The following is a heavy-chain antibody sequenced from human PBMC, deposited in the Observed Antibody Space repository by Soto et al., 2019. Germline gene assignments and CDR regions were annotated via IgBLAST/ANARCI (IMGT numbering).Heavy chain of an antibody. Sequence: ETLSLTCTVSDGSISNYYWNWIRQSPGKGLEWIGYIYSSGSTHYNPSLQNRVTISIDTSKNQVSLKVDSVTAADTAVYYCARDHPHSYGVYYFDYWGQGTPVTVS. J-gene: IGHJ4*02. CDR2: IYSSGST. CDR1: DGSISNYY. D-gene: IGHD5-18*01. CDR3: ARDHPHSYGVYYFDY. V-gene: IGHV4-59*01.